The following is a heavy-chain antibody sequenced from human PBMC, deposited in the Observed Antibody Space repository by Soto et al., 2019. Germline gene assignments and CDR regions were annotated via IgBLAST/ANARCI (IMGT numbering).Heavy chain of an antibody. Sequence: QVQLVQSGAEVKKPGSSVKVSCKASGGTFSSYAISWVRQAPGQGLVWMGGIIPIFGTANYAQKFQGRVTITADESTSTAYMELSSLRSEDTAVYYCARSRVTDYYDRSAFDIWGQGTMVTVSS. V-gene: IGHV1-69*01. CDR1: GGTFSSYA. CDR2: IIPIFGTA. D-gene: IGHD3-22*01. J-gene: IGHJ3*02. CDR3: ARSRVTDYYDRSAFDI.